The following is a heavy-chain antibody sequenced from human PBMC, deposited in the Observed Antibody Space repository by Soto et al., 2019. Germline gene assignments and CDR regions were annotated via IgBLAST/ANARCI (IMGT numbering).Heavy chain of an antibody. J-gene: IGHJ6*02. CDR2: ISAYNGNT. V-gene: IGHV1-18*01. CDR1: GYTFTSYG. D-gene: IGHD3-3*01. Sequence: ASVKVSCKASGYTFTSYGISWVRQAPGQGLEWMGWISAYNGNTNYAQKLQGRVTMTTDTSTSTAYMELRSLRSDYTAVYYCARVITIFGVTPYWVWNYYYYYGMDVWGQGTTVTVSS. CDR3: ARVITIFGVTPYWVWNYYYYYGMDV.